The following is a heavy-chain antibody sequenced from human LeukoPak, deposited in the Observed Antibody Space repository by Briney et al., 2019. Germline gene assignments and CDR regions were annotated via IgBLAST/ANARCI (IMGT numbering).Heavy chain of an antibody. CDR2: IYYSGST. D-gene: IGHD3-3*02. Sequence: SETLSLTCTVSGGSISSGDYYWSWIRQPPGKGLEWIGYIYYSGSTYYNPSLKSRVTISVDTSKNQFSLKLSSVTAADTAVYYCARAQRAFSAFDIWGQGTMVTVSS. J-gene: IGHJ3*02. CDR1: GGSISSGDYY. V-gene: IGHV4-30-4*08. CDR3: ARAQRAFSAFDI.